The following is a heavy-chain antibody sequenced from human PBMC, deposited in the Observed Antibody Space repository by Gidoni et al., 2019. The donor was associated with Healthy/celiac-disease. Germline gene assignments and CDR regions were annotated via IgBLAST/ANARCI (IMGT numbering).Heavy chain of an antibody. CDR2: IYSGGST. V-gene: IGHV3-53*01. J-gene: IGHJ2*01. D-gene: IGHD2-21*02. CDR3: ARTYTVVTPKSWYFDL. Sequence: EVQLVESGGGLIQPGGSLRLSCAASGFTVSSNYMSWVRQAPGKGLEWVSVIYSGGSTYYADSVKGRFTISRDNSKNTLYLQMNSLRAEDTAMYYCARTYTVVTPKSWYFDLWGRGTLVTVSS. CDR1: GFTVSSNY.